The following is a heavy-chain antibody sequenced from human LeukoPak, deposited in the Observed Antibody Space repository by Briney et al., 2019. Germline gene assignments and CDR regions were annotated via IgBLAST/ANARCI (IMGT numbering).Heavy chain of an antibody. Sequence: SETLSLTCTVSGGSISSSSYYWGWIRQPPGKGLEWVGSIYYSGTTYYKPSLTSRVTISVDRSKNQFSLRLSSVTAADTAVYYCARDYLTYFFASGNYYNWFDPWGQGTLVTVSS. J-gene: IGHJ5*02. D-gene: IGHD3-10*01. CDR1: GGSISSSSYY. V-gene: IGHV4-39*07. CDR3: ARDYLTYFFASGNYYNWFDP. CDR2: IYYSGTT.